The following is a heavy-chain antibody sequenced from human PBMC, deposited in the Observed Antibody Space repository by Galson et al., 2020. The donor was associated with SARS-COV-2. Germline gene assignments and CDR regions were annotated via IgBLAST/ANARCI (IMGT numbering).Heavy chain of an antibody. V-gene: IGHV4-30-2*01. Sequence: ETSETLSLTCAVSAGSISSGGYSWSWIRQPPGKGLEWIGYTYHSGSTYYNPSPKSRVTISVDRSKNQFSLKLSSVTAADTAVYYCARVDYYYYGMDGWGQGTTVTVSS. CDR2: TYHSGST. CDR1: AGSISSGGYS. J-gene: IGHJ6*02. CDR3: ARVDYYYYGMDG.